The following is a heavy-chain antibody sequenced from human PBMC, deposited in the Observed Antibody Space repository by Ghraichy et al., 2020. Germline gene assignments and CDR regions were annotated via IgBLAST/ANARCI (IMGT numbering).Heavy chain of an antibody. V-gene: IGHV3-21*01. J-gene: IGHJ6*03. CDR3: ARDQSNYYYYYYMDV. Sequence: GGSLRLSCAASGFSFTSYTINWVRQAPGKGLEWVSSISSSSNYIYYADSVQGRFTISRDNAKNSVYLQMNRLRAEDTALYYCARDQSNYYYYYYMDVWGKGTTVTVSS. CDR1: GFSFTSYT. CDR2: ISSSSNYI.